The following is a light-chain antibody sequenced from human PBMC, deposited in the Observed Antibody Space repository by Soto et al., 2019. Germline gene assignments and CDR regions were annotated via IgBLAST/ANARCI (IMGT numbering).Light chain of an antibody. Sequence: EIVLTQSPDTLSLSPGERATLSCRASQSVSGTSLAWYQQKPGQSPSLLIHGASSRASDVPDRFSGSGSGTDFTLTISRLEPEDFAVYYCQHYGTSTVTFGGGTKVEVK. CDR1: QSVSGTS. CDR2: GAS. J-gene: IGKJ4*01. V-gene: IGKV3-20*01. CDR3: QHYGTSTVT.